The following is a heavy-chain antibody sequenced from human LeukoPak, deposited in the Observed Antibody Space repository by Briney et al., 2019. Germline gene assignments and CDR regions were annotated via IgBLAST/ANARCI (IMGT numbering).Heavy chain of an antibody. CDR2: IYTSGST. Sequence: SETLSLTCTVSGGSISSSYWSWVRQPTGKGLEYIGRIYTSGSTNYNPSLKSRVTMSVDTSKNHFSLKLSSVTAADTALYYCAGSRYCSGGTCYATFDYWGQGTLVTVS. CDR3: AGSRYCSGGTCYATFDY. J-gene: IGHJ4*02. CDR1: GGSISSSY. D-gene: IGHD2-15*01. V-gene: IGHV4-4*07.